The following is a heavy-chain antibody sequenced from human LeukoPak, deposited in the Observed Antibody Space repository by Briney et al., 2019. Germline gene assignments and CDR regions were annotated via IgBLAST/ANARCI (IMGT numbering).Heavy chain of an antibody. V-gene: IGHV3-30*18. J-gene: IGHJ4*02. CDR1: GFTFSSYG. Sequence: AGGSLRLSCAASGFTFSSYGMHWVRQAPGKGLEWVAVISYDGSNKYYADSVKGRFTISRDNSKNTLYLQMNSLRAEDTAVYYCAKVGPGSWAGSDYWGQGTLVTVSS. D-gene: IGHD3-10*01. CDR2: ISYDGSNK. CDR3: AKVGPGSWAGSDY.